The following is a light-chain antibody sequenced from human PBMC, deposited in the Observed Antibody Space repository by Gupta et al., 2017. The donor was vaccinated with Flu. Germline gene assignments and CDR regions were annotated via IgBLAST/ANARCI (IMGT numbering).Light chain of an antibody. CDR1: SSDVGGYNY. CDR3: SSYAGSNNWGV. Sequence: QSALTQPPSASGSPGQSVTISCTGTSSDVGGYNYVSWYQQHPGKAPNLMIYDLTKRPSGVPDRFSGSKSGNTASLTISGLQAEDEADYYCSSYAGSNNWGVFGTGTKLTVL. J-gene: IGLJ1*01. CDR2: DLT. V-gene: IGLV2-8*01.